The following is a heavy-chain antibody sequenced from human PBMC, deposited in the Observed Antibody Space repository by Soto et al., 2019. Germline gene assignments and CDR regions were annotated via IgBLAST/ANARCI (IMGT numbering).Heavy chain of an antibody. Sequence: QVQLVESGGGVVQPGRSLRLSCAASGFTFSSYAMHWVRQAPGKGLEWVAVISYDGSNKYYADSVKGRFTISRDNSKNKLYLQMNSLRDEDTAVYYCARARITLSVVVIGAFDIWGQGTMVTVSS. J-gene: IGHJ3*02. D-gene: IGHD3-22*01. CDR3: ARARITLSVVVIGAFDI. V-gene: IGHV3-30-3*01. CDR2: ISYDGSNK. CDR1: GFTFSSYA.